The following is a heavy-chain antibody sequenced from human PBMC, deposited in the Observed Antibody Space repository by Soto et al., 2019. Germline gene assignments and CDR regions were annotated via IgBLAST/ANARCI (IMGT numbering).Heavy chain of an antibody. Sequence: ASETLSLTCTVSGGSISSYYWSWIRQPPGKGLEWIGYIYYSGSTNYNPSLKSRVTISVDTSKNQFSLKLSSVTAADTAAYYCARVRWGSGSYAYHYYYMDVWGRGTTVTVSS. CDR2: IYYSGST. D-gene: IGHD3-10*01. J-gene: IGHJ6*03. V-gene: IGHV4-59*01. CDR3: ARVRWGSGSYAYHYYYMDV. CDR1: GGSISSYY.